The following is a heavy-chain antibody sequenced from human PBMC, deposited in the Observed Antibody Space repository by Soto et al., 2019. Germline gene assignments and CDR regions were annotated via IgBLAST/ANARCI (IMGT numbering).Heavy chain of an antibody. CDR1: GFTFSSYS. D-gene: IGHD3-22*01. J-gene: IGHJ5*02. Sequence: PGGSLRLSCAASGFTFSSYSMNWVRQAPGKGLEWVSSISSSSSYIYYADSVKGRFTISRDNAKNSLFLQMNSLRADDTAVYYCSRDMGPFTEYYDSSAYPNWFDPWGQGTLVTVSS. CDR3: SRDMGPFTEYYDSSAYPNWFDP. V-gene: IGHV3-21*01. CDR2: ISSSSSYI.